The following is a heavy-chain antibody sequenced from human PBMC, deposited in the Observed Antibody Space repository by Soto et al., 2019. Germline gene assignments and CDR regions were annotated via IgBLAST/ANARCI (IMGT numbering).Heavy chain of an antibody. J-gene: IGHJ4*02. Sequence: GGSLRLSCAASGFTFSNYCMHWVRQVPGKGLVWVSRINSDGSSTTYADSVKGRFTISRDNAKSTLYLQMNSLRAEDTAVYYCARDPAPSGWYDYWGQGTLVTVSS. CDR3: ARDPAPSGWYDY. V-gene: IGHV3-74*01. D-gene: IGHD6-19*01. CDR1: GFTFSNYC. CDR2: INSDGSST.